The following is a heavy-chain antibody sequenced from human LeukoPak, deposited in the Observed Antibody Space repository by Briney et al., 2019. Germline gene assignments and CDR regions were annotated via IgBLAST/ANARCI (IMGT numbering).Heavy chain of an antibody. CDR2: IIPSDGTA. J-gene: IGHJ4*02. Sequence: ASVKVSCKASGYTFTSYYIHWVRQAPGQGLKWMGRIIPSDGTANYAQKFQGRVTMTEDTSTDTAYMELSSLRSEDTAVYYCATVLRNGYYYDSSGPFDYWGQGTLVTVYS. CDR1: GYTFTSYY. V-gene: IGHV1-46*01. D-gene: IGHD3-22*01. CDR3: ATVLRNGYYYDSSGPFDY.